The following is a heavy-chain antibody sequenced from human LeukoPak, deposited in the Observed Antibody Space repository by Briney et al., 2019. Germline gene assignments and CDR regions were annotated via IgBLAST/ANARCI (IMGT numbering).Heavy chain of an antibody. CDR1: GFTFSSYV. Sequence: PGGSLRLSGAASGFTFSSYVMHWVRQAPGKRLEYVSTITSNGGRAFYATSVKGRFTISRDNSKNTLYLQMGSLRAEDMAVYYCARGGVYYDSSGYYAFDIWGQGTMVTVSS. CDR2: ITSNGGRA. V-gene: IGHV3-64*01. J-gene: IGHJ3*02. CDR3: ARGGVYYDSSGYYAFDI. D-gene: IGHD3-22*01.